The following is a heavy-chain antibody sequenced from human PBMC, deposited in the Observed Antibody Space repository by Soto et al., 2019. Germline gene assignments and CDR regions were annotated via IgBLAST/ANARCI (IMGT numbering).Heavy chain of an antibody. CDR2: IYPSDSYT. CDR1: GYIFTSYW. V-gene: IGHV5-10-1*01. J-gene: IGHJ6*02. Sequence: GESQKISWEVSGYIFTSYWISLVRQIRGKGLECMGRIYPSDSYTNYSPSFQVHFTVSADKSISTAYLQWTSLKASENAMYYCARPISGIAAAEMDVWGEGTTVTV. CDR3: ARPISGIAAAEMDV. D-gene: IGHD6-13*01.